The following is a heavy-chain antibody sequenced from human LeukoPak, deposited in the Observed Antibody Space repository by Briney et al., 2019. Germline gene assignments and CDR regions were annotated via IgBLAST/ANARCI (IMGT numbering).Heavy chain of an antibody. CDR2: IKSDGGT. CDR1: GFTFSTYW. D-gene: IGHD3-10*01. CDR3: ASVDYYGSGNYYNDVDY. Sequence: GGSLTLTCAASGFTFSTYWMHWVRQAPCKGLVWVSRIKSDGGTNYADSVKGRFTISRDNAKKTVSLQMNSLRPEDTGVYYCASVDYYGSGNYYNDVDYWGQGTLVTV. V-gene: IGHV3-74*01. J-gene: IGHJ4*02.